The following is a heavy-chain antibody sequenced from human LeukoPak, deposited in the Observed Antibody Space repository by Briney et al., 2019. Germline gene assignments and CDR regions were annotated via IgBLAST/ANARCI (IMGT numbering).Heavy chain of an antibody. V-gene: IGHV4-59*01. D-gene: IGHD1-14*01. CDR2: MYHSGTT. CDR1: GGSISSYH. CDR3: ASFSDPNRPRLEY. J-gene: IGHJ4*02. Sequence: SETLSLTCTASGGSISSYHWSWIRQPPGKGLEWIGYMYHSGTTNYNPSLKSRVTISVDTTKNQFSLKLSSVTAADTAVYYCASFSDPNRPRLEYWGQGTLVTVSS.